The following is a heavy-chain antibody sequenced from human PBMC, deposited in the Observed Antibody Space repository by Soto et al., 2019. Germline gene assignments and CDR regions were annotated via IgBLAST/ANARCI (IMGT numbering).Heavy chain of an antibody. CDR2: ISETGIT. D-gene: IGHD3-10*01. V-gene: IGHV4-59*12. CDR1: GGSISSYY. Sequence: SETLSLTCTVSGGSISSYYWSWIRQPPGKGLEWIGYISETGITNYNPSLKGRVTMSVDTSKNQFSLNLSTVTAAFTVVYYCARGRRGYGSGSYYQYYYGMDVWGQGTTVTVSS. CDR3: ARGRRGYGSGSYYQYYYGMDV. J-gene: IGHJ6*02.